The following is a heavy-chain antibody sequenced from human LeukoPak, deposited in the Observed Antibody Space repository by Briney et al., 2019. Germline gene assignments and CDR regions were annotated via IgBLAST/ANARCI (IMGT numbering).Heavy chain of an antibody. CDR2: INPSGGST. Sequence: ASVKVSCKASGYTFTSYYMHWVRQAPGQGLEWMGIINPSGGSTSYAQKFQGRVTMTRDTSTSTVYMELSSLRSEDTAVYYCALILEWPKSFDYWGQRTLVTVSS. V-gene: IGHV1-46*01. J-gene: IGHJ4*02. CDR3: ALILEWPKSFDY. CDR1: GYTFTSYY. D-gene: IGHD3-3*01.